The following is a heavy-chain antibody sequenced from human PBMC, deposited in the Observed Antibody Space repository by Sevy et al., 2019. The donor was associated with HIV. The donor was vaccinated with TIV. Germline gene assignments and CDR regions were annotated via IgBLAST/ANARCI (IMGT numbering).Heavy chain of an antibody. CDR2: ISYDGSNK. D-gene: IGHD6-19*01. V-gene: IGHV3-30*18. Sequence: GGSLRLSCAASGFTFSSYDMHWVRQAPGKGLEWVAVISYDGSNKYYADSVKGRFTISRDNSKNSLYLQMHSLRAEETAVYYCAKDAYSSCDGYFDYWGQGTLVTVSS. CDR1: GFTFSSYD. J-gene: IGHJ4*02. CDR3: AKDAYSSCDGYFDY.